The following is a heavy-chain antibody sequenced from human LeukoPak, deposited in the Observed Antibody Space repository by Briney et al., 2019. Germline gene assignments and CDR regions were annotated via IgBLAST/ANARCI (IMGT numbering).Heavy chain of an antibody. CDR3: ARDERWIQFNY. J-gene: IGHJ4*02. CDR1: GFTVSSNY. D-gene: IGHD5-18*01. Sequence: PGGSLRLSCAASGFTVSSNYMSWVRQAPGKGLEWVSVIYSGGSTYYADSVKGRFTISRDSSKNTLYLHMNGLRVEDTAIYYCARDERWIQFNYWGQGTLVTVSS. CDR2: IYSGGST. V-gene: IGHV3-53*01.